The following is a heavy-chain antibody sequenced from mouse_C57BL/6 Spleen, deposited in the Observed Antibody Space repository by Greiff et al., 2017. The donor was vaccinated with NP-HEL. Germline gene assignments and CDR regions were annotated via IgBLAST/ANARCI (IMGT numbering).Heavy chain of an antibody. CDR1: GYTFTSYW. CDR2: INPSNGGT. D-gene: IGHD1-2*01. J-gene: IGHJ2*01. Sequence: VQLQQPGTELVKPGASVKLSCKASGYTFTSYWMHWVKQRPGQGLEWIGNINPSNGGTNYNEKFKSKATLTVDKSSSKAYMQLSSLTSEDSAVYYCARSPLTTAYYFDYWGQGTTLTVSS. V-gene: IGHV1-53*01. CDR3: ARSPLTTAYYFDY.